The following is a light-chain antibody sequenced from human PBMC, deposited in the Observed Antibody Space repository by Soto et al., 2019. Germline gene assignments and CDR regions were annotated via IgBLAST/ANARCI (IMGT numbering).Light chain of an antibody. V-gene: IGKV1-5*03. CDR3: QHYIGPPYT. CDR1: QGISTF. CDR2: EAS. J-gene: IGKJ2*01. Sequence: DIQMTQSPSTLSASVGDRVTITCRANQGISTFLAWYQQRPGKAPNLLIYEASILESGVPSRFSDSGSGTEFTLTISSLQPDDFATYYCQHYIGPPYTFGQGTKLEIE.